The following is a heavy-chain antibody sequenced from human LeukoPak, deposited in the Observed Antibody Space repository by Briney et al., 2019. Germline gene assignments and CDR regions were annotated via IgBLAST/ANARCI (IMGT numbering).Heavy chain of an antibody. V-gene: IGHV3-21*01. Sequence: NPGRSLRLSCAAYGFTFSSYSMNWVRQVPGKGLEWVSSISSSSSYIYYGDSVKGRFTISRDNDKTSLYLQMNSLRAEDTAVCYCARGTPGSYQLELTLGTYYFDYWGQGTLVTV. CDR1: GFTFSSYS. CDR2: ISSSSSYI. J-gene: IGHJ4*02. D-gene: IGHD2-2*01. CDR3: ARGTPGSYQLELTLGTYYFDY.